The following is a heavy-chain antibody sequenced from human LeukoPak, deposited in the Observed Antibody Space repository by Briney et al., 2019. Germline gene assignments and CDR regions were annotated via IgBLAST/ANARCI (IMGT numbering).Heavy chain of an antibody. V-gene: IGHV3-30*02. D-gene: IGHD3-3*01. J-gene: IGHJ6*03. CDR1: GFTFSSYG. Sequence: GGSLRLSCAASGFTFSSYGMHWVRQAPGKGLEWVAFIRYDGSNKYYADSVKGRFTISRDNSKNTLYLQMNSLRAEDTAVYYCAKAKTNTIFGVVKIECYMDVWGKGTTVTVSS. CDR3: AKAKTNTIFGVVKIECYMDV. CDR2: IRYDGSNK.